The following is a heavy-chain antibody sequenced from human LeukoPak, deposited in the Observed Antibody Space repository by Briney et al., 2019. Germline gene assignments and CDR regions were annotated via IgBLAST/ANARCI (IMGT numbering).Heavy chain of an antibody. CDR3: ARLARSTRDYSWHFDL. V-gene: IGHV4-34*01. Sequence: SESLSLTCAVYGGSFSGYYWSWIRQPPGKGLEWIGEINHSGSTNYNPSLKSRVTISVDTSKNQFSLKLSSVTAADTAVYYCARLARSTRDYSWHFDLWGRGTLVTVSS. D-gene: IGHD4-17*01. J-gene: IGHJ2*01. CDR2: INHSGST. CDR1: GGSFSGYY.